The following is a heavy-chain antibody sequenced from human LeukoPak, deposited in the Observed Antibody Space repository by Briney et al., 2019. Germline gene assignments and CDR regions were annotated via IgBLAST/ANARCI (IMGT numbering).Heavy chain of an antibody. V-gene: IGHV3-23*01. CDR2: ISGSGYSI. Sequence: GGSLRLSCAASGFTFSSYAMSWVRQAPGRGLEWVSAISGSGYSIYYTDSVKGRFTISRDNAKNSLYLQMNSLRAEDTAVYYCARAIKCGGDCYDAFDIWGQGTMVTVSS. D-gene: IGHD2-21*02. CDR1: GFTFSSYA. CDR3: ARAIKCGGDCYDAFDI. J-gene: IGHJ3*02.